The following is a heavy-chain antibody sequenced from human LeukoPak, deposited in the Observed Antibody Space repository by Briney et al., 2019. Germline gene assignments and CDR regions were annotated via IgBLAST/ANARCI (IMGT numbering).Heavy chain of an antibody. D-gene: IGHD5-12*01. CDR3: AREPYSGYGFAVDY. J-gene: IGHJ4*02. V-gene: IGHV3-48*03. CDR2: ISSSGSTI. Sequence: TGGSLRLSCAASGSTFSSYEMNWVRQAPGKGLEWVSYISSSGSTIYYADSVKGRFTISRDNAKNSLYLRMNSLRAEDTAVYYCAREPYSGYGFAVDYWGQGTLVTVSS. CDR1: GSTFSSYE.